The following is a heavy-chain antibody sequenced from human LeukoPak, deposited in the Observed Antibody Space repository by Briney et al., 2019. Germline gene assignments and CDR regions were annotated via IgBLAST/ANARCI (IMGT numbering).Heavy chain of an antibody. V-gene: IGHV3-48*03. D-gene: IGHD3-10*02. Sequence: PGGSLRLSCAASGFTFSSYEMNWVRQAPGKGLEWVSYISSSGSTIYYADSVKGRFTISRDNDKNSLYLQMNGLRAEDTAVYYCAELGITMIGGVWGKGTTVTISS. CDR3: AELGITMIGGV. J-gene: IGHJ6*04. CDR1: GFTFSSYE. CDR2: ISSSGSTI.